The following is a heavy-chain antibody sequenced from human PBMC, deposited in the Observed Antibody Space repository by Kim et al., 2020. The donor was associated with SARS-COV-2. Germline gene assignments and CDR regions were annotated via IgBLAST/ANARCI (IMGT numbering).Heavy chain of an antibody. J-gene: IGHJ4*02. CDR3: ARAAFSSGSY. Sequence: YADSVKGRFTISRDNAKNSLYLLMNSLRVEDTAVYYCARAAFSSGSYWGQGTLVTVSS. V-gene: IGHV3-7*03. D-gene: IGHD1-26*01.